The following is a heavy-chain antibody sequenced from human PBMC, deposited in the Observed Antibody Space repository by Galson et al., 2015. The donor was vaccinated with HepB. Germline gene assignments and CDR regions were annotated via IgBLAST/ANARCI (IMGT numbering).Heavy chain of an antibody. CDR2: IIPIFGTP. Sequence: SVKVSCKASGGAFSSHAISWVRQAPGQGLEWMGGIIPIFGTPNVAQKFQGRVTITADESENILYMELSSLTYDDTAFYYCARDHDMRGDNYMGVWGRGTAVIVSS. CDR1: GGAFSSHA. CDR3: ARDHDMRGDNYMGV. V-gene: IGHV1-69*13. J-gene: IGHJ6*03. D-gene: IGHD3-9*01.